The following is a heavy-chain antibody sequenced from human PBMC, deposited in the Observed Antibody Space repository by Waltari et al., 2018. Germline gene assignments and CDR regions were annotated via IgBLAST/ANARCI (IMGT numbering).Heavy chain of an antibody. D-gene: IGHD6-19*01. CDR3: AILPAYSSAWSADY. Sequence: EVQLVESGGGLVNPGGSLRLSCAASGFTFRSFEMNGVRQAQGKGLDWVAYISYVGGTVYYAAAVQGRFIISRDNVKNSLDLQMDSLTAEDTAVYYCAILPAYSSAWSADYWGRGTRVTVSS. V-gene: IGHV3-48*03. CDR2: ISYVGGTV. J-gene: IGHJ4*02. CDR1: GFTFRSFE.